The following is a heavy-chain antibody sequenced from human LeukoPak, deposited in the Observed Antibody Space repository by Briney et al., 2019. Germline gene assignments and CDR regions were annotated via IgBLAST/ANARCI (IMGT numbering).Heavy chain of an antibody. CDR2: INHSGST. CDR1: GGSFSGYY. J-gene: IGHJ4*02. D-gene: IGHD3-10*01. V-gene: IGHV4-34*01. CDR3: AREDDYPIAGSYGLNY. Sequence: SETLSLTCAVYGGSFSGYYWSWIRQPPGKGVEWSGEINHSGSTNYNPSLKSRVTISVDTSKNQFSLKLSSVTAADTAVYYCAREDDYPIAGSYGLNYWGQGTLVTVSS.